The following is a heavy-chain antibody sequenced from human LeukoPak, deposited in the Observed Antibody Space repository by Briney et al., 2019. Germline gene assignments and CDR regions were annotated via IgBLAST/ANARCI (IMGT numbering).Heavy chain of an antibody. CDR2: ISAYNGNT. CDR3: ARDLWKDYGDYHSNWFDP. V-gene: IGHV1-18*01. J-gene: IGHJ5*02. D-gene: IGHD4-17*01. Sequence: GASVRVSCKASGYTLTSYGISWVRQAPGQGLEWMGWISAYNGNTNYAQKLQGRVTMTTDTSTSTAYMELRSLRSDDTAVYYCARDLWKDYGDYHSNWFDPWGQGTLVTVSS. CDR1: GYTLTSYG.